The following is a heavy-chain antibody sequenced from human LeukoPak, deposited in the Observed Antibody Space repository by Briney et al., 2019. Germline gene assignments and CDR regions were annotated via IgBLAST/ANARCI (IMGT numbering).Heavy chain of an antibody. CDR3: ARHLTSAGGRCSHDQ. CDR1: GYSFTTFW. V-gene: IGHV5-51*01. J-gene: IGHJ4*02. Sequence: GESLKISCKASGYSFTTFWIGWVRQVPGKGLEWMGIIYPRDSDTRYSPSFEGQVTISADKSTNSVYLQWSSLRASDTAMYYCARHLTSAGGRCSHDQWGQGTLVTVSS. CDR2: IYPRDSDT. D-gene: IGHD2-8*02.